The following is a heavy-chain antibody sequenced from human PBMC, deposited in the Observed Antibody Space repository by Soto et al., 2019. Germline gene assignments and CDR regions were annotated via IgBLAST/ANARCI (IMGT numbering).Heavy chain of an antibody. J-gene: IGHJ3*02. CDR2: IYYSGST. CDR1: GGSISSSSYY. CDR3: ARRGGVFDI. D-gene: IGHD2-8*02. V-gene: IGHV4-39*01. Sequence: KTSETLSLTCTVSGGSISSSSYYWGWIRQPPGKGLEWIGSIYYSGSTYYNPSLKSRVTISVDTSKNQFSLKLSSVTAADTAVYYCARRGGVFDIWGQGTMVTVSS.